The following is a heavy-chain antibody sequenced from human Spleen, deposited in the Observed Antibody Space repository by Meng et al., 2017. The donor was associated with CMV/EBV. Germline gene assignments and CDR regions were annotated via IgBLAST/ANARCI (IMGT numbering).Heavy chain of an antibody. V-gene: IGHV1-46*01. CDR1: GYKLASRY. CDR2: INPRGGST. CDR3: ARGESSSWPPDFDY. D-gene: IGHD6-13*01. J-gene: IGHJ4*02. Sequence: KASGYKLASRYMHWVRQAPGHGPEWMGLINPRGGSTTYAEKFQDRVTLTRDTSTNTVSMELTSLASEDTAVYYCARGESSSWPPDFDYWGQGTLVTVSS.